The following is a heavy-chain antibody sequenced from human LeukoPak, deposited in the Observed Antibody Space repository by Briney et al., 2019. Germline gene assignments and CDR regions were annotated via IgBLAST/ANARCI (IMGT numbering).Heavy chain of an antibody. CDR3: ARAQGSSAYYCDH. J-gene: IGHJ4*02. D-gene: IGHD3-16*01. CDR2: IYSGGYT. V-gene: IGHV3-66*02. Sequence: GSLRLSCAVSGLTVSRTHMSWVRQAPGKGLEWVSVIYSGGYTYYADSVRGRFTISRDNSKNTVYLQMNSLKTEDTAVYYCARAQGSSAYYCDHWGQGALVTASS. CDR1: GLTVSRTH.